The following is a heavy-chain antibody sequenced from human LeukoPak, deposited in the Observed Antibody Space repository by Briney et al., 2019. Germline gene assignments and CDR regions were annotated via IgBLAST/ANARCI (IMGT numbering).Heavy chain of an antibody. CDR2: IKQDGSEK. D-gene: IGHD3-10*01. CDR3: ARDVEGYRSRTFDY. CDR1: GFTFSSYW. V-gene: IGHV3-7*03. Sequence: PGGSLRLSCAASGFTFSSYWMSWVRQAPGKGLEWVANIKQDGSEKYYVDSVKGRFTISRDNAKNSLYLQMNSLGAEDTAVYYCARDVEGYRSRTFDYWGQGTLVTVSS. J-gene: IGHJ4*02.